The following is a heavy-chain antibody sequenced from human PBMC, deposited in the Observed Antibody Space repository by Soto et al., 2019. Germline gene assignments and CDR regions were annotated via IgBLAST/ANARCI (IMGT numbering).Heavy chain of an antibody. CDR2: IDPSDSYT. J-gene: IGHJ6*02. CDR1: GYSFTSYW. D-gene: IGHD2-2*01. V-gene: IGHV5-10-1*01. CDR3: ARHLGYCSSTSCYAEKYYYYGMDV. Sequence: GESLKISCKGSGYSFTSYWISWVRQMPGKGLEWMGRIDPSDSYTSYSPSFQGHVTISADKSISTAYLQWSSLKASDTAMYYCARHLGYCSSTSCYAEKYYYYGMDVWGQGTTVTVSS.